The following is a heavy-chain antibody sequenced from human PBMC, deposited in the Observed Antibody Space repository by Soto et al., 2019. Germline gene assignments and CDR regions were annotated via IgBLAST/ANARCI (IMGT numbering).Heavy chain of an antibody. CDR2: MNPNSGNT. J-gene: IGHJ6*02. CDR3: ARGMDCGGDCSDYYYGMDV. V-gene: IGHV1-8*01. D-gene: IGHD2-21*02. CDR1: GYTFTSYD. Sequence: GASVKVSCKASGYTFTSYDINWVRQATGQGLEWMGWMNPNSGNTGYAQKFQGRVTMTRNTSISTAYMELSSLRSEDTAVYYCARGMDCGGDCSDYYYGMDVWGQGTTVTVSS.